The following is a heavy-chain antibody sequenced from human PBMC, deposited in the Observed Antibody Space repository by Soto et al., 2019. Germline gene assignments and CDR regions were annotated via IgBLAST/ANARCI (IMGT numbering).Heavy chain of an antibody. V-gene: IGHV3-23*01. Sequence: GGSLRLSCAASGFTFSNYVMNWVRQAPGKGLEWVSTINNNGETTYYPDSVKGRFTVSRDNSKNTLYLQMNSLRDEDTAVYYCAKAVELAIIIGTLRYFDYWGRGTLVTVSS. CDR3: AKAVELAIIIGTLRYFDY. D-gene: IGHD2-2*02. CDR1: GFTFSNYV. CDR2: INNNGETT. J-gene: IGHJ4*02.